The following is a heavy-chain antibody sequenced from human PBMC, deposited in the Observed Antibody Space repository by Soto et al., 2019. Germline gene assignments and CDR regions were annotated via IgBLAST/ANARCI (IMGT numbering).Heavy chain of an antibody. CDR3: AGLYDSSGLGYYYGMDV. CDR1: GGTFSSYA. D-gene: IGHD3-22*01. J-gene: IGHJ6*02. CDR2: IIPIFGTA. Sequence: QVQLVQSGAEVKKPGSSVKVSCKASGGTFSSYAISWVRQAPGQGLEWMGGIIPIFGTANYAQKFQGRVTITAXXAXSXXYMELSSLRSEDTAVYYCAGLYDSSGLGYYYGMDVWGQGTTVTVSS. V-gene: IGHV1-69*12.